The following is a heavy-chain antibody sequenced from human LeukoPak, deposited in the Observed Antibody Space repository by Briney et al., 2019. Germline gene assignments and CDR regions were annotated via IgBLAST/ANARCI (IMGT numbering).Heavy chain of an antibody. CDR2: IYTSGST. D-gene: IGHD3-22*01. J-gene: IGHJ5*02. V-gene: IGHV4-61*02. CDR3: ARDLGTYYYDSSGWFDP. CDR1: GGSISSGSYY. Sequence: SSETLSLTCTVSGGSISSGSYYWSWIRQPAGKGLEWIGRIYTSGSTNYNPSLKSRVTISVDKSKNQFSLKLSSVTAADTAVYYCARDLGTYYYDSSGWFDPWGQGTLVTVSS.